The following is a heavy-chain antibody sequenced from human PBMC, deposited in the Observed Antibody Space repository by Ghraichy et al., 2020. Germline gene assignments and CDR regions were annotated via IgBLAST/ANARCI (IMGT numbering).Heavy chain of an antibody. J-gene: IGHJ4*02. CDR3: VRADGSESFYD. V-gene: IGHV3-21*01. CDR1: GFNLGVYT. Sequence: GGSLRLSCATSGFNLGVYTMNWLRWAPNKGLEWVASISSDSFYIYYADSVRGRFTISRDNAMNSIYLQMNSLRVEDTAMYYCVRADGSESFYDWGQGTLVTVSS. D-gene: IGHD3-10*01. CDR2: ISSDSFYI.